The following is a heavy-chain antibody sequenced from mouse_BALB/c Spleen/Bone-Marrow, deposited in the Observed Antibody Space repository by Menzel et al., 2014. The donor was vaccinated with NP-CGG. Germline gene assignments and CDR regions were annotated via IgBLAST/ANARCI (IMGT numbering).Heavy chain of an antibody. Sequence: EVKLMESGPGLVKPSQSLSLTCTVTGYSITSDYAWNWIRQFPGNKLEWMGYISYSANTNYNPSLKSRISITRDTSKNQFFLQLNSVTAEDTATYFCTRGTTAGFAYWGLGTLVPVSA. CDR3: TRGTTAGFAY. CDR2: ISYSANT. V-gene: IGHV3-2*02. CDR1: GYSITSDYA. D-gene: IGHD1-2*01. J-gene: IGHJ3*01.